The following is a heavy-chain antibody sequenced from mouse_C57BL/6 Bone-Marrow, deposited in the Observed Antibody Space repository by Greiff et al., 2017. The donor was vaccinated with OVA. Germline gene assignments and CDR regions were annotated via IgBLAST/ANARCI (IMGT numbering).Heavy chain of an antibody. D-gene: IGHD2-12*01. V-gene: IGHV3-1*01. Sequence: EVKVVESGPGMVKPSQSLSLTCTVTGYSITSGYDWHWIRHFPGNKLEWMGYISYSGSTNYNPSLKSRISITHDTSKNQFFLKLNSMTTEDTATYYCASSSYSKPRYFDVWGTGTTVTVSS. CDR1: GYSITSGYD. J-gene: IGHJ1*03. CDR3: ASSSYSKPRYFDV. CDR2: ISYSGST.